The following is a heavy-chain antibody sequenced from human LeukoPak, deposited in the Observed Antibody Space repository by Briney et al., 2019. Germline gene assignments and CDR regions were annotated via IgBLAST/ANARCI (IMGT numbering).Heavy chain of an antibody. D-gene: IGHD6-6*01. CDR1: GGTFSSYA. Sequence: SVKVSCKASGGTFSSYAISWVRQAPGQGLEWMGRIIPIFGAANYAQKFQGRVTITTDESTSTAYMELSSLRSEDTAVYYCAREGRYSSSSDYWGQGTLVTVSS. V-gene: IGHV1-69*05. J-gene: IGHJ4*02. CDR2: IIPIFGAA. CDR3: AREGRYSSSSDY.